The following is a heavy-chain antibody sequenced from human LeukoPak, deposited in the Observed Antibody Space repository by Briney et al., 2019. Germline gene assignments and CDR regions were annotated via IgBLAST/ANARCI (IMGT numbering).Heavy chain of an antibody. CDR3: TTRSGDFWSGFVN. CDR1: VDSLSELS. J-gene: IGHJ4*02. V-gene: IGHV1-24*01. Sequence: ASVKVSCKVSVDSLSELSIQWVRQAPGKGLDCMGGFDPEEAKMVYAQNFQGRVTMTEDTSTQTAYMELSGLTSDDTAVYYCTTRSGDFWSGFVNWGQGTLVTVSS. D-gene: IGHD3-3*01. CDR2: FDPEEAKM.